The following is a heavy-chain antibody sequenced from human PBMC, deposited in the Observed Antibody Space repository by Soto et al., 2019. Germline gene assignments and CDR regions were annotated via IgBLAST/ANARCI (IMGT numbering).Heavy chain of an antibody. CDR2: INAGNGNT. D-gene: IGHD2-15*01. Sequence: QVQLVQSGAEVKKPGASVKVSCKASGYTFTSYAMHWVRQAPGQRLEWMGWINAGNGNTKYSQKFQGRVTITRDTSASTAYMELSSLRSEDTAVYYCARSCEDIVVVVAAPTDACLDYWGQGTLVTVSS. J-gene: IGHJ4*02. CDR1: GYTFTSYA. CDR3: ARSCEDIVVVVAAPTDACLDY. V-gene: IGHV1-3*01.